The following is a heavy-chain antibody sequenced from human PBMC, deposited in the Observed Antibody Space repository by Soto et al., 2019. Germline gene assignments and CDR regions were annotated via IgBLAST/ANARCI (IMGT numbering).Heavy chain of an antibody. J-gene: IGHJ4*02. CDR1: GVSLTSGNW. CDR3: ARLVYDTRLNYMYFDF. Sequence: SETLSLTCAVSGVSLTSGNWWTWVRQSPQRGLEYIGEIFHDGTANYYPSFERRVAMSVDTSRNQFSLKLTSVTAADTAVYFCARLVYDTRLNYMYFDFWGPGTLVTVSS. V-gene: IGHV4-4*02. D-gene: IGHD3-10*01. CDR2: IFHDGTA.